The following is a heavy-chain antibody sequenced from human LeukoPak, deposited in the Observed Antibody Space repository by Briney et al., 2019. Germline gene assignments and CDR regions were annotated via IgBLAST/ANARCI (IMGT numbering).Heavy chain of an antibody. Sequence: ASVKVSCKASGYTFTSYYMHWVRQAPGQGLEWMGIINPSGGSTGYAQKFQGRVTMTRDMSTSTVYMELSSLRSEDTAVYYCASCTQPENHFDYWGQGTLVTVSS. CDR2: INPSGGST. CDR1: GYTFTSYY. V-gene: IGHV1-46*01. J-gene: IGHJ4*02. CDR3: ASCTQPENHFDY.